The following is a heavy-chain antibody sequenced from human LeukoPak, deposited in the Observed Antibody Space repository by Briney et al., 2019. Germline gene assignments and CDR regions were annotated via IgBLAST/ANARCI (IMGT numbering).Heavy chain of an antibody. CDR1: GFTFSSYA. Sequence: GGSLRLSCAASGFTFSSYAMNWVRQVQGKGLEWVSGISGSGGSTYYADSVKGRFTISRDNSKNTLYLQMNSLRAEDTAVYYCAKDRTRIAAAGTSFDYWGQGTLVTVSS. CDR2: ISGSGGST. CDR3: AKDRTRIAAAGTSFDY. J-gene: IGHJ4*02. V-gene: IGHV3-23*01. D-gene: IGHD6-13*01.